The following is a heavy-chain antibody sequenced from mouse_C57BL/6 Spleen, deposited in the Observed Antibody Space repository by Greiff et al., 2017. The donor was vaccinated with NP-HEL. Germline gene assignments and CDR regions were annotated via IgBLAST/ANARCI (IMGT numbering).Heavy chain of an antibody. J-gene: IGHJ2*01. V-gene: IGHV3-2*02. Sequence: EVMLVESGPGLVKPSQSLSLTCTVTGYSITSGYGWNWIRQFPGNKLEWMGYISYSGSTNYNPSLKRRISITRDTSKNQFFLQLNSVTTEDTATYYCARTARIKYWGQGTTLTVSS. CDR2: ISYSGST. CDR3: ARTARIKY. CDR1: GYSITSGYG. D-gene: IGHD1-2*01.